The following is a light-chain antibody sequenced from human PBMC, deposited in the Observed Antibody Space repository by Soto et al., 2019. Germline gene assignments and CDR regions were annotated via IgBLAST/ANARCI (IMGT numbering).Light chain of an antibody. CDR2: EGT. J-gene: IGLJ1*01. CDR3: CSYAGYSTVV. CDR1: SSDIGNYNL. Sequence: QSALTQTASVSGSPGQSITISCTGTSSDIGNYNLVSWYQHYPGKAPKLIIYEGTKRPSGVSNRFSGSKSGSTASLTISGLLAEDEADYYCCSYAGYSTVVFGVGTKLTVL. V-gene: IGLV2-23*01.